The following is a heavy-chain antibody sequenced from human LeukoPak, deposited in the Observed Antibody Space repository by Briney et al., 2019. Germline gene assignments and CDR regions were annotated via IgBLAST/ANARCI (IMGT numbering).Heavy chain of an antibody. V-gene: IGHV3-15*01. J-gene: IGHJ4*02. D-gene: IGHD5-18*01. Sequence: PGGSLRLSCAASGFTFSNAWMSWVRQAPGKGLEWVGRIKSKTDGGTTDYAAPVKGRFTISRDDSKNTLYLQMNSLKTEDTAVYYCTTDHTVRGYSYGDDLDYWGQGTLVTVSS. CDR2: IKSKTDGGTT. CDR1: GFTFSNAW. CDR3: TTDHTVRGYSYGDDLDY.